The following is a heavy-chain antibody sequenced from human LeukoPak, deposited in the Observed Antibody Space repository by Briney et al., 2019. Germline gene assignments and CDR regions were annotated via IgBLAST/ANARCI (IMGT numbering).Heavy chain of an antibody. Sequence: PGGSLRLSCAASGFTFSSYAMSWVRQAPGKGLEWVAVISYDGSNKYYADSVKGRFTISRDNSKNTLYLQMNSLRAEDTAVYYCARESCGYSYGYCRDAFDIWGQGTMVTVSS. J-gene: IGHJ3*02. V-gene: IGHV3-30-3*01. D-gene: IGHD5-18*01. CDR2: ISYDGSNK. CDR3: ARESCGYSYGYCRDAFDI. CDR1: GFTFSSYA.